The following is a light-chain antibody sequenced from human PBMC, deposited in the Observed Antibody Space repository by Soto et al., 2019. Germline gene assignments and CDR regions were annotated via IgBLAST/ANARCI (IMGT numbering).Light chain of an antibody. V-gene: IGLV1-47*01. CDR1: SSNIGRNY. CDR3: ATWDDSLGGPV. J-gene: IGLJ2*01. CDR2: RDN. Sequence: QSVLTQTPSVSGTPGQRVNISCSGSSSNIGRNYVYWYHLFPGTAPKLLIYRDNERPSGVPDRFSGSKSGTSASLAISGLRSGDEADYHCATWDDSLGGPVFGGGTKLTVL.